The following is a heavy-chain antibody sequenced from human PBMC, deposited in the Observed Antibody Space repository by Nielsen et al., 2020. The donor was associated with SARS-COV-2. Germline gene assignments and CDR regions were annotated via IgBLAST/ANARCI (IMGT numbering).Heavy chain of an antibody. J-gene: IGHJ4*02. CDR3: ATLTTGTTGVDY. D-gene: IGHD1-1*01. Sequence: SETLSLTCAVYGGSFSGYYWSWIRQPPGKGLEWIGEINHSGSTNYNPSLKSRVTISVDTSRNQFSLKLSSVTAADTAVYYCATLTTGTTGVDYWGQGILVTVSS. CDR2: INHSGST. CDR1: GGSFSGYY. V-gene: IGHV4-34*01.